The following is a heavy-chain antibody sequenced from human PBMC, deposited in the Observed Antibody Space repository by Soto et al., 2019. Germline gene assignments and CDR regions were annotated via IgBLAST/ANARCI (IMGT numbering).Heavy chain of an antibody. CDR3: APAAAEPGY. V-gene: IGHV3-23*01. J-gene: IGHJ4*02. Sequence: PGGSLVLACASSVFTFSIYAMSWVRQAPGKGLEWVSAISGSGGSTYYADSVKGRFTISRDNSKNTLYLQMNSLRAEDTAVYYCAPAAAEPGYWGQGTMVTVSS. D-gene: IGHD6-13*01. CDR1: VFTFSIYA. CDR2: ISGSGGST.